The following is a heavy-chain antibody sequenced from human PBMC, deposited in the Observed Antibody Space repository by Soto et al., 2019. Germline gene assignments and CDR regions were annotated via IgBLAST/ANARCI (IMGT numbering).Heavy chain of an antibody. V-gene: IGHV4-34*01. CDR2: INHSGST. Sequence: PSETLSLTCAVYGGSFSGYYWSWIRQPPGKGLEWIGEINHSGSTNYNPSLKSRVTISVDTSKDQFSLKLSSVTAADTAVYYCARRLRQWLGNWFDCWGQGTLVTVSS. CDR3: ARRLRQWLGNWFDC. D-gene: IGHD6-19*01. CDR1: GGSFSGYY. J-gene: IGHJ4*02.